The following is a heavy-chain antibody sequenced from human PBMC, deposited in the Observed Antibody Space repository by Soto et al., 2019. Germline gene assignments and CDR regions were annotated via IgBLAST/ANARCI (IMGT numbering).Heavy chain of an antibody. CDR2: ISYDGSNK. CDR3: ARDPERSSSWQLAFDY. CDR1: GFTFSSYA. V-gene: IGHV3-30-3*01. J-gene: IGHJ4*02. D-gene: IGHD6-13*01. Sequence: GGSLRLSCAASGFTFSSYAMHWVRQAPGKGLEWVAVISYDGSNKYYADSVKGRFTISRDNSKNTRYLQMNSLRAEDTAVYYCARDPERSSSWQLAFDYWGQGTLVTVSS.